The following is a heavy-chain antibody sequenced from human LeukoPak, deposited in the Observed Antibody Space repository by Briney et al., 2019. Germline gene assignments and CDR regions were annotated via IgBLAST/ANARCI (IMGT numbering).Heavy chain of an antibody. D-gene: IGHD2-2*01. Sequence: SETLSLTCAVSGDSISSTVFYWTWIRQPPGKGLEWIGNVYHSGSTYYNPSLKSRVAISVDGSKNQFSLKLNSVTAADTAVYYCARDSAGVPGVAAAFDFWGQGTMVTVSS. CDR2: VYHSGST. V-gene: IGHV4-30-2*01. CDR3: ARDSAGVPGVAAAFDF. CDR1: GDSISSTVFY. J-gene: IGHJ3*01.